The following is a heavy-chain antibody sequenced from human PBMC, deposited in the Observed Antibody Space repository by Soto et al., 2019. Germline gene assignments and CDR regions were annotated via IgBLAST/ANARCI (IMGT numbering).Heavy chain of an antibody. Sequence: QVQLVESGGGVVQPGRSLRLSCAASGFTFNSYAMHWVRQAPGKGLEWVAVISYDGGNKYYADSVKARFTISRDNSKNTLYLQMNSLRAEDTAVYYCARDPGSGWPPFDYWGQGTLVTVSS. CDR3: ARDPGSGWPPFDY. J-gene: IGHJ4*02. CDR2: ISYDGGNK. D-gene: IGHD6-19*01. V-gene: IGHV3-30-3*01. CDR1: GFTFNSYA.